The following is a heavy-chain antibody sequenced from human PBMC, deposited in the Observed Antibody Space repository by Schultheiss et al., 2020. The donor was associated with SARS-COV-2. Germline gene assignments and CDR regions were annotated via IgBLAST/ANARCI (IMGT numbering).Heavy chain of an antibody. J-gene: IGHJ6*02. CDR1: GFTFDDYA. CDR2: ISWNSGSI. V-gene: IGHV3-9*01. D-gene: IGHD3-10*01. CDR3: ARDLVPGTICGLDV. Sequence: SLKISCAASGFTFDDYAMHWVRQAPGKGLEWVSGISWNSGSIGYADSVKGRFTISRDNAKNSLYLQMNSLRADDTGVYYCARDLVPGTICGLDVWGQGTTVTVSS.